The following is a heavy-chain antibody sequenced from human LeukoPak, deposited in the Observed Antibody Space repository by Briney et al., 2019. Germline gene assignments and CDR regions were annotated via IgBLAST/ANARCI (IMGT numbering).Heavy chain of an antibody. D-gene: IGHD3-10*01. J-gene: IGHJ2*01. V-gene: IGHV3-23*01. Sequence: PGGSLRLYCEASGFTFGTFGMAWVRQSPGKGLQWVSGITGSSTWTYYAASVKGRFTVSRDNSQNTLHLQMNSLRADDTAVYYCTRELVSSGTGYFALCGGGTLVTVSS. CDR3: TRELVSSGTGYFAL. CDR1: GFTFGTFG. CDR2: ITGSSTWT.